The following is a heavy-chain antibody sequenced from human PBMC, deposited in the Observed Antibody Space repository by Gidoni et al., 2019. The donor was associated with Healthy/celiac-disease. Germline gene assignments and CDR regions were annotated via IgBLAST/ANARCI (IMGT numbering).Heavy chain of an antibody. Sequence: QVQLQQWGAGLLKPSETLSLTCAVYGGSFSGYYWGWIRQPPGQGLEWIGEINHSGSTNYNPSLKSRVTISVDTSKNQFSLKLSSVTAADTAVYYCARGGLRSSGYYDYWGQGTLVTVSS. J-gene: IGHJ4*02. D-gene: IGHD3-22*01. CDR2: INHSGST. V-gene: IGHV4-34*01. CDR3: ARGGLRSSGYYDY. CDR1: GGSFSGYY.